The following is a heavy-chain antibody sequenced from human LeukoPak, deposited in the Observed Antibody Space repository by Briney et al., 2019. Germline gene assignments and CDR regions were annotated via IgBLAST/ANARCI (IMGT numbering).Heavy chain of an antibody. D-gene: IGHD3-22*01. CDR2: INAGNGNT. CDR3: ARTPYDSSGYYVGHAFDI. CDR1: GYTFTSYA. J-gene: IGHJ3*02. Sequence: ASVKVSCKASGYTFTSYAMHWVRQAPGQRLEWMGWINAGNGNTKYSQEFQGRVTITRDTSASTAYMELSSLRSEDMAVYYCARTPYDSSGYYVGHAFDIWGQGTMVTVSS. V-gene: IGHV1-3*03.